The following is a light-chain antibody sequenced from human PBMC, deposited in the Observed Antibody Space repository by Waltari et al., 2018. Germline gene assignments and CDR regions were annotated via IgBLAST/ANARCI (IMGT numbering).Light chain of an antibody. J-gene: IGKJ1*01. CDR1: QSIRSN. V-gene: IGKV3-15*01. CDR2: GAS. Sequence: EIVMTQSPATLSVFPGERATFSCRASQSIRSNLAWYQHKPGQAPRLLIYGASTRATGIPARFSGSGSGTEFTLTISSLQSEDFAVHFCQQYDNWLGTFGQGTKVEIK. CDR3: QQYDNWLGT.